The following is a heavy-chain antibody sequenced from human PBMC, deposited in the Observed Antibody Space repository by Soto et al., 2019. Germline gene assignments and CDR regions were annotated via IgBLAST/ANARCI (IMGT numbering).Heavy chain of an antibody. CDR1: GFTFSSYA. V-gene: IGHV3-23*01. CDR2: ISGSGGST. D-gene: IGHD5-12*01. Sequence: GGSLRLSCAASGFTFSSYAMSWVRQAPGKGLEWVSAISGSGGSTYYADSVKGRFTISRDNSKNTLYLQMNSLRAEDTAVYYCAKYSLFRLRGFRDYYDVKAVRAQGTTDTVSS. CDR3: AKYSLFRLRGFRDYYDVKAV. J-gene: IGHJ6*02.